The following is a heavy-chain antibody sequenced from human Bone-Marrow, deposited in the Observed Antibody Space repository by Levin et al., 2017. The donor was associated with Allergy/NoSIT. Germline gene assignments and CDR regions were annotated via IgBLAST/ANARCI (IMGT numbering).Heavy chain of an antibody. CDR1: GFTFSDYW. V-gene: IGHV3-7*02. J-gene: IGHJ4*02. D-gene: IGHD2-15*01. Sequence: GASVKVSCAASGFTFSDYWMNWVRQAPGKGLEWVANIRQDGSEINYGDSVKGRFTISRDNAKNSLYLEMNSLRAEDTAVYYCVLVLDYWGQGTLVTVSA. CDR3: VLVLDY. CDR2: IRQDGSEI.